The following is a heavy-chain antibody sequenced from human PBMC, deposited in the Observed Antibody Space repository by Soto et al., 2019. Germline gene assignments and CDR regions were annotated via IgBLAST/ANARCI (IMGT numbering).Heavy chain of an antibody. D-gene: IGHD4-17*01. V-gene: IGHV1-69*06. CDR2: IIPIFGTA. Sequence: ASVKVSCKASGGTFSSYAISWVRQAPGQGLEWMGGIIPIFGTANYAQKFQGRVTITADKSTSTDYMELSSLRSEDTAVYYCASDLTTVPREYYFDYWGQGTLVTVSS. CDR3: ASDLTTVPREYYFDY. CDR1: GGTFSSYA. J-gene: IGHJ4*02.